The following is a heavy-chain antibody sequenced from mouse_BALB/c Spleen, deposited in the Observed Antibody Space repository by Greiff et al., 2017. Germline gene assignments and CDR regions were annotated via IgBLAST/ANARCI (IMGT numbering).Heavy chain of an antibody. CDR2: INPYNGDT. D-gene: IGHD1-1*01. CDR1: GYSFTGYF. V-gene: IGHV1-20*02. CDR3: ARDYGNY. J-gene: IGHJ2*01. Sequence: EVQRVESGPELVKPGASVKISCKASGYSFTGYFMNWVMQSHGKSLEWIGRINPYNGDTFYNQKFKGKATLTVDKSSSTAHMELRSLASEDSAVYYCARDYGNYWGQGTTLTVSS.